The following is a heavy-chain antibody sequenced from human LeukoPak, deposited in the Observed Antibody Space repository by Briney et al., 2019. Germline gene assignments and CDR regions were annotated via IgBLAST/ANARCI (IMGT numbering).Heavy chain of an antibody. Sequence: ASVKVSCKASGYTFTSYGISWVRQAPGQGLEWMGWISAYNGNTNYAQKLQGRVTMTTDTSTSTAYMELRSLRSDDTAVYYCARVDIAMVTNLFDYWGQGTLVTVSS. CDR2: ISAYNGNT. D-gene: IGHD5-18*01. CDR1: GYTFTSYG. J-gene: IGHJ4*02. CDR3: ARVDIAMVTNLFDY. V-gene: IGHV1-18*04.